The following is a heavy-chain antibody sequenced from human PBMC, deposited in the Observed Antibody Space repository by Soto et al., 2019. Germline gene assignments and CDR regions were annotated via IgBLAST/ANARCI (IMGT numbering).Heavy chain of an antibody. D-gene: IGHD6-13*01. J-gene: IGHJ1*01. CDR3: ANILGSSWYGYFQH. CDR1: GFTFSSYA. CDR2: ISGSGGST. Sequence: EVQLLESGGGLVQPGGSLRLSCAASGFTFSSYAMSWVRQAPGKGLEWVSAISGSGGSTYYADSVKGRFTIARDNSKNTLYLQMNSLRAEDTAVYYCANILGSSWYGYFQHWGQGTLVTVSS. V-gene: IGHV3-23*01.